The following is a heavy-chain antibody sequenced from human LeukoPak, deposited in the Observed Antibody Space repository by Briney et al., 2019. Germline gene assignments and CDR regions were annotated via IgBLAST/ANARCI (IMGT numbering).Heavy chain of an antibody. V-gene: IGHV1-46*01. CDR2: IDPSGGST. CDR3: ARKSNSGWYGPFDY. D-gene: IGHD6-19*01. CDR1: GYAFANYL. J-gene: IGHJ4*02. Sequence: ASVKVSCKASGYAFANYLVHWVRQAPGQGLEWMGRIDPSGGSTDYAQKFRDRVTLTRDKSTNMAYMEVTSLRSEDTAVYYCARKSNSGWYGPFDYWGQGTLVTVSP.